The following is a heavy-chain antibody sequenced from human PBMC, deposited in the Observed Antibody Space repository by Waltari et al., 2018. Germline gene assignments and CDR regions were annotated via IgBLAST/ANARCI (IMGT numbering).Heavy chain of an antibody. V-gene: IGHV4-39*01. D-gene: IGHD2-15*01. CDR1: GVSIRTSNTY. J-gene: IGHJ3*02. Sequence: QLQLQESGPGLAKPSETLSLTCTVSGVSIRTSNTYWGWIRHPPGKGLEWIGNIYYNGNTYYNPSLKSRVTMSIDTSNTQFSLKLSSLTAADTAVYYCARPLCSGGHCYSDDAFDIWGHGTMVTVSS. CDR3: ARPLCSGGHCYSDDAFDI. CDR2: IYYNGNT.